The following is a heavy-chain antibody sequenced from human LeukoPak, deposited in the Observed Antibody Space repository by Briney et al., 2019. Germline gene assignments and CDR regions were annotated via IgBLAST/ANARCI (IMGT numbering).Heavy chain of an antibody. CDR3: ARDQNSGSFSHGTFDY. Sequence: GGSLRLSCAASGFTFSSYGMHWVRQAPVKGLEWVAVITNDGSKEYCADSMKGRFTISRDNSKNTLYLQMNSLRAEDTAVYYCARDQNSGSFSHGTFDYWGQGTLVTVSS. J-gene: IGHJ4*02. CDR2: ITNDGSKE. D-gene: IGHD1-26*01. CDR1: GFTFSSYG. V-gene: IGHV3-30*03.